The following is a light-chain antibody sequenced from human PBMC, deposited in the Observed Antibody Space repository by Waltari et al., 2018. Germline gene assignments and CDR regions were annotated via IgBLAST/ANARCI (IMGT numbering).Light chain of an antibody. V-gene: IGKV3-11*01. CDR3: QQRSNWPRWT. CDR2: DAS. Sequence: EIVLTQSPPTLSLSPGERATLSCRASQSVSSYLAWYQQKPGQAPRLLIYDASNRATGIPARFSGSGSGTDFTLTISSLEPEDFAVYYCQQRSNWPRWTFGQGTKVEIK. CDR1: QSVSSY. J-gene: IGKJ1*01.